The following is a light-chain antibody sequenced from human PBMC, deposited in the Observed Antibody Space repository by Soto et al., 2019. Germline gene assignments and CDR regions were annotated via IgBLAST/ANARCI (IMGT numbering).Light chain of an antibody. V-gene: IGKV3-11*01. J-gene: IGKJ2*01. Sequence: EIVLTQSPAFLSLSPGERVTLSCRASQSITSYLAWYQHKPGQSPRLLISDAFNRASGIPDRFSGSGSGTDFTLTISSLEPEDSAVYYCQQRSNWPPEFTFGQGTRVEIK. CDR2: DAF. CDR1: QSITSY. CDR3: QQRSNWPPEFT.